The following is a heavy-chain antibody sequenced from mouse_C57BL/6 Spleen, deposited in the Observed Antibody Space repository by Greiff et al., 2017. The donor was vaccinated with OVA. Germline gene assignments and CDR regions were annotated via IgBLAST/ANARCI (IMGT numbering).Heavy chain of an antibody. CDR2: IHPNSGST. CDR3: ARKDYDADMDY. V-gene: IGHV1-64*01. J-gene: IGHJ4*01. Sequence: QVHVKQPGAELVKPGASVKLSCKASGYTLTSYWMHWVKQRPGQGLEWIGMIHPNSGSTNYNEKFKSKATLTVDKSSSTAYMQLSSLTSEDSAVYYCARKDYDADMDYWGQGTSVTVSS. CDR1: GYTLTSYW. D-gene: IGHD2-4*01.